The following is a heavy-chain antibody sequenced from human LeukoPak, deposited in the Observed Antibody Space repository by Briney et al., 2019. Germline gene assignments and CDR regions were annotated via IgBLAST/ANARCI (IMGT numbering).Heavy chain of an antibody. Sequence: GGSLRLSCAASGFSFSSYEMNWVRQAPGKGLECVANINQDGSDKYYVDSAKGRFTISRDNTKNSLYLQMNSLRAEDTAVYYCVGGDYWGQGTLVTVSS. CDR3: VGGDY. J-gene: IGHJ4*02. V-gene: IGHV3-7*01. CDR2: INQDGSDK. CDR1: GFSFSSYE.